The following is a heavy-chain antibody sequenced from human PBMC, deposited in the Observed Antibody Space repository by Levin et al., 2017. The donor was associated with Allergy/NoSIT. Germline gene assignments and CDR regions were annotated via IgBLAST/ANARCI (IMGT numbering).Heavy chain of an antibody. CDR1: GYTFTSYD. J-gene: IGHJ6*02. Sequence: GESLKISCKASGYTFTSYDINWVRQATGQGLEWMGWMNPNSGNTGYAQKFQGRVTMTRNTSISTAYMELSSLRSEDTAVYYCARGRHVYGLGVWGQGTTVTVSS. CDR3: ARGRHVYGLGV. CDR2: MNPNSGNT. V-gene: IGHV1-8*01.